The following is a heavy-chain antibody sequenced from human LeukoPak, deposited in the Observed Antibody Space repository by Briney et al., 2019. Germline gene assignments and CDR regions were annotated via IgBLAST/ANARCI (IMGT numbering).Heavy chain of an antibody. CDR3: AREMTTVTTGARYFDY. CDR1: GGTFSSYA. J-gene: IGHJ4*02. CDR2: INPSGGST. Sequence: ASVKVSCKASGGTFSSYAISWVRQAPGQGLEWMGIINPSGGSTSYAQKFQGRVTMTRDTSTSTVYMELSSLRSEDTAVYYCAREMTTVTTGARYFDYWGQGTLVTVSS. D-gene: IGHD4-17*01. V-gene: IGHV1-46*03.